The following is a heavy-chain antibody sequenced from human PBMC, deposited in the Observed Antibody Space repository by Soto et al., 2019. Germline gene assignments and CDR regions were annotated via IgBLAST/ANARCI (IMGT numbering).Heavy chain of an antibody. V-gene: IGHV4-39*01. CDR3: ASFYVWGSYRQYYYYYYGMDV. D-gene: IGHD3-16*02. J-gene: IGHJ6*02. Sequence: SETLSLTCTVSGGSISSSSYYWGWIRQPPGKGLEWIGSIYYSGSTYYNPSLKSRVTISVDTSKNQFSLKLSSVTAADTAVYYCASFYVWGSYRQYYYYYYGMDVWGQGTTVTSP. CDR2: IYYSGST. CDR1: GGSISSSSYY.